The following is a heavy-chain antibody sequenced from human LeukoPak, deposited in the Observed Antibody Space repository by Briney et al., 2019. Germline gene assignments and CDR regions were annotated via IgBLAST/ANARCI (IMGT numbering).Heavy chain of an antibody. CDR2: ISYDGSNK. J-gene: IGHJ4*02. D-gene: IGHD5-12*01. CDR3: AKIRGYSAYPNDY. CDR1: GFTFSSYG. Sequence: GGSLRLSCAASGFTFSSYGMHWVRQAPGKGLEWVAVISYDGSNKYYADSVKGRFTISRDNSKNTLYLQMNSLRAEDTAIYYCAKIRGYSAYPNDYWGQGTLVTVSS. V-gene: IGHV3-30*18.